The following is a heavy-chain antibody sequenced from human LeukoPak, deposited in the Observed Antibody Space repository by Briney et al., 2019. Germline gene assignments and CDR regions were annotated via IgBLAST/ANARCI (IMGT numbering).Heavy chain of an antibody. Sequence: YPGGSLRLSCAASGFTFSSYGMGWVRQAPGKGVEWVSAIIGSGGSTYCADSVKGRFPISRDNSKNTLYLQMNSLRAEATAVYYCAKGFYGSRYWYFDLWGRGTLVTVSS. D-gene: IGHD3-10*01. J-gene: IGHJ2*01. CDR3: AKGFYGSRYWYFDL. CDR1: GFTFSSYG. CDR2: IIGSGGST. V-gene: IGHV3-23*01.